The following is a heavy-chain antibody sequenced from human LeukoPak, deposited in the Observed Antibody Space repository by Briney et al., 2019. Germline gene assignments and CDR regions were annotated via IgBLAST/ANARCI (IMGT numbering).Heavy chain of an antibody. CDR1: GFTFSDYY. Sequence: RPGGSLRLSCAASGFTFSDYYMSWIRQAPGKGLEWVSAISSSGDRTYYADSVKGRFTISRDNSKNTLYLQMNSLRAEDTAVYYCAKSHHDFWRGYISWGQGTLVTVSS. CDR3: AKSHHDFWRGYIS. D-gene: IGHD3-3*01. CDR2: ISSSGDRT. V-gene: IGHV3-23*01. J-gene: IGHJ5*02.